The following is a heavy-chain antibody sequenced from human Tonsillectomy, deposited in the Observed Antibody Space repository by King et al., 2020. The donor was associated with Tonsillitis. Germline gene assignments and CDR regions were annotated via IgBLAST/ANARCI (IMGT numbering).Heavy chain of an antibody. D-gene: IGHD3-3*01. J-gene: IGHJ4*02. V-gene: IGHV3-9*01. CDR1: GFIFEDYA. Sequence: VQLVESGGGLVQPGRSLRLSCAASGFIFEDYAMHWVRQAPGKGLEWVSLINLNSGTIGYADSVKGRFTISRDNAKNSLYLQMNSLRAEDTALYYCAKGLFGVVTPFDYWGQGTLVTVSS. CDR2: INLNSGTI. CDR3: AKGLFGVVTPFDY.